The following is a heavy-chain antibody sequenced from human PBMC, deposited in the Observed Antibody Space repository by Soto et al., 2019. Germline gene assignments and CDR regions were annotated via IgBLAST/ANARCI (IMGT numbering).Heavy chain of an antibody. CDR2: IYWDDDK. CDR3: AHYSSTSSFDP. J-gene: IGHJ5*02. D-gene: IGHD6-13*01. V-gene: IGHV2-5*02. CDR1: GFSLSTSGMG. Sequence: SGPTLVNPTQAFTLACTFSGFSLSTSGMGVGWIRQPPGKALEWLALIYWDDDKRYSPSLKSRLTITKDTSKNQVVLTMTNMDPVDTATYYCAHYSSTSSFDPWGQGTLVTVSS.